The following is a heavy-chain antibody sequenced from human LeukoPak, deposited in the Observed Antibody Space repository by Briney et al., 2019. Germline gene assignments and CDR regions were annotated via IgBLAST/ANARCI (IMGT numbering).Heavy chain of an antibody. CDR1: GFTFNTYT. V-gene: IGHV3-23*01. Sequence: EGSLRLSCAASGFTFNTYTMYWVRQAPGKGLEWVSGISNSGGSTYYADSVKGRFTISRDNSKNTLYLQMNSLRAEDTALYYCAKGLERESRLDSWGQGTLVTVSS. CDR2: ISNSGGST. CDR3: AKGLERESRLDS. J-gene: IGHJ4*02. D-gene: IGHD1-1*01.